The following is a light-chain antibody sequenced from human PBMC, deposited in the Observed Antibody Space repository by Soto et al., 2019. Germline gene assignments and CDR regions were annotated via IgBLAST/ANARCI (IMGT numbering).Light chain of an antibody. CDR3: QQRSNWLLT. Sequence: EIVLTQSPATLFLSPGERATLSCRASQTVRSYLAWYQQKPGQAPRLLIYDKSNRATGIPARFSGSGSGTDFTLTISSLEPEDFAVYYCQQRSNWLLTFGGGTKVEIK. J-gene: IGKJ4*01. CDR2: DKS. V-gene: IGKV3-11*01. CDR1: QTVRSY.